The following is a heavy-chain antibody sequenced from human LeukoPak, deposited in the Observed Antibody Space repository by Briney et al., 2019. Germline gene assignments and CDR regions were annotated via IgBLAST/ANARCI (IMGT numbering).Heavy chain of an antibody. CDR2: IYHSGST. J-gene: IGHJ4*02. V-gene: IGHV4-4*02. CDR3: ARARGLVRGVEPDY. D-gene: IGHD3-10*01. CDR1: GGSISSSNW. Sequence: SETLSLTCAVSGGSISSSNWWSWVRQPPGKGLEWIGEIYHSGSTNYNPSLKSRVTISVDKSKNQFSLNLTSVTAADTAVHYCARARGLVRGVEPDYWGQGTLVTVSS.